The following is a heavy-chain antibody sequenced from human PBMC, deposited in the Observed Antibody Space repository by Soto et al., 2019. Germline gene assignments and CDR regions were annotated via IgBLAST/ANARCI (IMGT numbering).Heavy chain of an antibody. CDR1: GGTFSSYA. V-gene: IGHV1-69*13. Sequence: GASVKVSCKASGGTFSSYAISWGRQAPGQGLEWMGGIIPIFGTANYAQKFQSRVTITADESTSTAYMELSSLRSEDTAVYYCARAYRFGGVTTYYYYYGMDVWGQGTTVTVSS. J-gene: IGHJ6*02. CDR2: IIPIFGTA. D-gene: IGHD2-15*01. CDR3: ARAYRFGGVTTYYYYYGMDV.